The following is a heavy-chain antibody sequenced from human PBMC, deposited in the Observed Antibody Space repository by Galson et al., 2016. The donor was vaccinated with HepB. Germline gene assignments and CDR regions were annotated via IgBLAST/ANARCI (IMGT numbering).Heavy chain of an antibody. J-gene: IGHJ4*02. Sequence: SLRLSCAASGFTFSGYAMSWVRQAPGKGLEWVSGISGDGGDRYYAESVKGRFTITRDKSNNTLHLQMNSLRADDTAVYYCARESGSGWTRAPSYYFDYWGQGTLVTVSS. CDR2: ISGDGGDR. D-gene: IGHD6-25*01. CDR1: GFTFSGYA. CDR3: ARESGSGWTRAPSYYFDY. V-gene: IGHV3-23*01.